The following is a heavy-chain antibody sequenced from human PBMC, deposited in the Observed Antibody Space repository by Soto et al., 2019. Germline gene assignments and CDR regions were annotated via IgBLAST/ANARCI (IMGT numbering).Heavy chain of an antibody. J-gene: IGHJ4*02. CDR3: ARASVGPPGGGSWIMPFDC. D-gene: IGHD2-15*01. Sequence: QVQLQESGPGLVKPSETLSLTCSVSGGSISTYYWSWIRQSAEKGLEWIGRIFPGGSTNYNPSLNSRGTMSVDTSKNHFSLRLTSVTAADTAVYYCARASVGPPGGGSWIMPFDCWGQGTRVTVSS. CDR1: GGSISTYY. CDR2: IFPGGST. V-gene: IGHV4-4*07.